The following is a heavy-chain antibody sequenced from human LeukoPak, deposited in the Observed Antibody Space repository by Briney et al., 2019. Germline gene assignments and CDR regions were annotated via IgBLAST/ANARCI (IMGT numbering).Heavy chain of an antibody. Sequence: SETLSLTCTVSGGSITSYYWSWIRQPPGKGLEWIGYIYYTGSTNYNPSLKSRVTISLDTSKNQFSLKLSSVTAADTAVYYCARDRNYYGSGPRGMDVWGQGTTVTVSS. CDR2: IYYTGST. V-gene: IGHV4-59*01. J-gene: IGHJ6*02. D-gene: IGHD3-10*01. CDR3: ARDRNYYGSGPRGMDV. CDR1: GGSITSYY.